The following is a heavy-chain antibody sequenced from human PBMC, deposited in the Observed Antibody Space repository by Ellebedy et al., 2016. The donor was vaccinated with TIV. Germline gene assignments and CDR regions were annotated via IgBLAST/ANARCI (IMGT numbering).Heavy chain of an antibody. CDR1: GFTFSRYA. CDR2: IRSKSYGGTP. CDR3: TCGYNSDWYYFDF. J-gene: IGHJ4*02. D-gene: IGHD6-19*01. V-gene: IGHV3-49*03. Sequence: GESLKISCAASGFTFSRYAMRWFRQAPGKGLEWVSFIRSKSYGGTPEYAASVKGRFFISRDDSKSIAYLRMNSLQTEDTAIYYCTCGYNSDWYYFDFWGQGTLVTVSS.